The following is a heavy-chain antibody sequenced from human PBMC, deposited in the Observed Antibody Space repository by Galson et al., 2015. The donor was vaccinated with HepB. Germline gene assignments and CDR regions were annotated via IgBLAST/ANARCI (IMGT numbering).Heavy chain of an antibody. V-gene: IGHV3-23*01. J-gene: IGHJ4*02. CDR3: AKHPSYSSGSKLDY. Sequence: SLRLSCAASGFTFSSYAMSWVRQAPEKGLEWVSAISGSGGSTYYADSVKGRFTISRDNSKNTLYLQMNSLRAEDTAVYYCAKHPSYSSGSKLDYWGQGTLVTVSS. CDR2: ISGSGGST. D-gene: IGHD6-19*01. CDR1: GFTFSSYA.